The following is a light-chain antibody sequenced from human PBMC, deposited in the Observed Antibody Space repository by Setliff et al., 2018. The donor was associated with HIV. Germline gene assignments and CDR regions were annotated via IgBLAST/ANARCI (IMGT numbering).Light chain of an antibody. CDR3: SSYAGSNNYV. CDR1: SSDVGRYNF. CDR2: EVS. Sequence: QPALAQPPSASGSPGQSVTISCTGTSSDVGRYNFVSWYQQHPGKAPKLMIYEVSKRPSGVPDRFSGSKSDNTASLTVSGLQAEDEADYYCSSYAGSNNYVFGTGTKVTVL. V-gene: IGLV2-8*01. J-gene: IGLJ1*01.